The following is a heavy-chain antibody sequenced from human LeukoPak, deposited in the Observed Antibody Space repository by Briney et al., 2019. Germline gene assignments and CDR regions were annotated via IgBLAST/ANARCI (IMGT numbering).Heavy chain of an antibody. V-gene: IGHV3-23*01. J-gene: IGHJ4*02. D-gene: IGHD6-13*01. CDR3: ARDRGGIAAAGRIGAFDY. CDR2: ISGSGGST. CDR1: GSTFSSYA. Sequence: PGGSLRLSCAASGSTFSSYAMSWVRQAPGKGLEWVSVISGSGGSTYYADSVKGRFTISRDNAKNSLYLRMNSLRDEDTAVYYCARDRGGIAAAGRIGAFDYWGQGTLVTVSS.